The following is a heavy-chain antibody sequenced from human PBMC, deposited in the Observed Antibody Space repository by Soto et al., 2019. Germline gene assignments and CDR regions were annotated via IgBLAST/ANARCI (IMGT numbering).Heavy chain of an antibody. CDR2: IYTSGST. V-gene: IGHV4-4*07. J-gene: IGHJ4*02. Sequence: QVQLQEAGPGLVKPSETLSLTCTVSGGSISSYYWSWIRQPAGKGLEWIGRIYTSGSTNYNPSLKSRVAMSVDSSKNRFSLKLTSVTAADTGVYYCGRDAVLFGVVPFDYWGQGTLVTVSS. CDR3: GRDAVLFGVVPFDY. CDR1: GGSISSYY. D-gene: IGHD3-3*01.